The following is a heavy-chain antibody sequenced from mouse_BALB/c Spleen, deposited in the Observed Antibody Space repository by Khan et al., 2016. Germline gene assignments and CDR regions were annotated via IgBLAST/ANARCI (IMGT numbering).Heavy chain of an antibody. D-gene: IGHD2-13*01. CDR3: ARDPSDPYAMDY. CDR2: IRNKANGYTT. J-gene: IGHJ4*01. V-gene: IGHV7-3*02. Sequence: EVELVESGGGLVQPGGSLRLSCATSGFTFTDYYMSWVRQPPGKALEWLGFIRNKANGYTTEYSASVKGRFTISRDNSQSILYLQMNTLRAEDSATYYCARDPSDPYAMDYWGQGTSVTVSS. CDR1: GFTFTDYY.